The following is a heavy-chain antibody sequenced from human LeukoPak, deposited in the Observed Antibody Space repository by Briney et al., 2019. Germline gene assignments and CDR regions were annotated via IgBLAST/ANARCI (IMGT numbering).Heavy chain of an antibody. D-gene: IGHD3-22*01. CDR3: ARGRGPMIVVVITTVWYFDY. V-gene: IGHV4-39*07. CDR1: GGSISSSRYY. Sequence: SETLSLTCTVSGGSISSSRYYWGWIRQPPGKGLEWIGSIYYSGSTYYNPSLKSRVTISVDTSKSQFSLKLSSVTAADTAVYYCARGRGPMIVVVITTVWYFDYWGQGTLVTVSS. J-gene: IGHJ4*02. CDR2: IYYSGST.